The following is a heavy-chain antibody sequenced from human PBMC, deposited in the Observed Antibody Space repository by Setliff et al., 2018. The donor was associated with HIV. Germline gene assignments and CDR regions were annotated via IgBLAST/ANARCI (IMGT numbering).Heavy chain of an antibody. CDR1: GGSINNYY. CDR3: AKDEGSGSFPNFDY. V-gene: IGHV4-59*12. Sequence: SETLSLTCTVSGGSINNYYWSWIRQPPGKGLEWIGFIYYSGSTNYNPSLKSRVTISVDTSKNTLHLQMNSLRDEDTAVYYCAKDEGSGSFPNFDYWGQGTQVTVSS. J-gene: IGHJ4*02. D-gene: IGHD3-10*01. CDR2: IYYSGST.